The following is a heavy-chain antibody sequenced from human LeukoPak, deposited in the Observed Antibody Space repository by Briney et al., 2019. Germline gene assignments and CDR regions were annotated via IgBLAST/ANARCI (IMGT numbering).Heavy chain of an antibody. V-gene: IGHV1-18*01. D-gene: IGHD3-9*01. CDR2: ISAYNGNT. CDR1: GYTFTNFR. Sequence: ASVKVSCKASGYTFTNFRISWVRQAPGQGLEWVGWISAYNGNTNYAQKFQGRVTMTTDTSTTTAYMDLRSLRSDDTAVYYCARDYDILSGHQPIDYWGQGTLVTVSS. J-gene: IGHJ4*02. CDR3: ARDYDILSGHQPIDY.